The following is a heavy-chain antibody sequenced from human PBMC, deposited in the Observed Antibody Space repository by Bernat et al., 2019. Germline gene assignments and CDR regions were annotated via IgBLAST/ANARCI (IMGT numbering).Heavy chain of an antibody. Sequence: QVQLVQSGAEVKKPGASVKVSCKASGYTFTGYYMHWVRHAPGQGLEWMGRINPNSGGTNYAQKFQGRVTMTRDTSISTAYMELSRLRSDDTAVYYCARGGRIAARPGYGNWFDPWGQGTLVTVSS. CDR2: INPNSGGT. V-gene: IGHV1-2*06. CDR3: ARGGRIAARPGYGNWFDP. J-gene: IGHJ5*02. D-gene: IGHD6-6*01. CDR1: GYTFTGYY.